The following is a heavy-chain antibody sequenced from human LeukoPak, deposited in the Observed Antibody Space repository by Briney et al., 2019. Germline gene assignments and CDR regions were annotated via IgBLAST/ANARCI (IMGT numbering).Heavy chain of an antibody. J-gene: IGHJ4*02. V-gene: IGHV1-2*02. CDR2: INPNSGGT. Sequence: ASVTVSCKASGYTFTGYYVHWVRQAPGQGLEWLGWINPNSGGTNYAQKFQGRVTMTRDTSISTAYMELSRLRSDDTAVYYCARDSSHYGSGSYYNTYYFDYWGQGTLVTVSS. D-gene: IGHD3-10*01. CDR3: ARDSSHYGSGSYYNTYYFDY. CDR1: GYTFTGYY.